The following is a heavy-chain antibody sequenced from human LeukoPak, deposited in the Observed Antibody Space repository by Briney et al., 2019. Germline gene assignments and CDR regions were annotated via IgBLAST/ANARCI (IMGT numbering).Heavy chain of an antibody. CDR3: AREAAAGTRIDY. J-gene: IGHJ4*02. V-gene: IGHV1-46*01. Sequence: GASVKVSCKASGYTFTSYYMHWVRQAPGQGLEWMGIINPSGGSTSYAQKFQGRVTMTRDTSTSTVYMELSSLRSEDTAAYCCAREAAAGTRIDYWGQGTLVTVSS. CDR1: GYTFTSYY. D-gene: IGHD6-13*01. CDR2: INPSGGST.